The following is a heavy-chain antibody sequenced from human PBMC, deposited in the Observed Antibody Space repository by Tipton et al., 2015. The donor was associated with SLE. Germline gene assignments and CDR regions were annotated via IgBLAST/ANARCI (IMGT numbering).Heavy chain of an antibody. CDR1: GGSISSGSYY. CDR3: ARGGVQLELPFDY. Sequence: TLSLTCTVSGGSISSGSYYWSWIRQPAGKGLEWIGRIYTSGSTNYNPSLKSRVTISVDTSKNQFSLKLSSVTAADTAVYYCARGGVQLELPFDYWGQGTLVTVSS. CDR2: IYTSGST. V-gene: IGHV4-61*02. D-gene: IGHD1-7*01. J-gene: IGHJ4*02.